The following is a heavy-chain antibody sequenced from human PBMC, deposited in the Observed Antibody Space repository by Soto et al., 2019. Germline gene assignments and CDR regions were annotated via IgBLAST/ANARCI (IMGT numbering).Heavy chain of an antibody. J-gene: IGHJ4*02. V-gene: IGHV4-39*01. CDR1: GGSISSRTFW. CDR2: MYYSGSS. D-gene: IGHD4-4*01. Sequence: QLQLQESGPGLVKPSETLSLTCSVSGGSISSRTFWWAWIRQPPGKVLEWIGDMYYSGSSYSSPALKSRVTLSVDTSKSPLSLKLNSVTAADTAVYYCARHPRDDYNYGGSGIFDYWGQGTLVTVSS. CDR3: ARHPRDDYNYGGSGIFDY.